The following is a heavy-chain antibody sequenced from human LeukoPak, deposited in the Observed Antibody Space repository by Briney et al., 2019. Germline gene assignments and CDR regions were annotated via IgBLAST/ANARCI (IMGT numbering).Heavy chain of an antibody. D-gene: IGHD3-22*01. Sequence: SETLSLTCTVSGGSISSGGYYWSWVRQHPGKGLEWIGYIYYSGSTNYNPSLKSRVTMSVDTSKNQFSLKLSSVTAADTAVYYCARGTTYYYDSSGQGAYYFDYWGQGTLVTVSS. CDR1: GGSISSGGYY. CDR3: ARGTTYYYDSSGQGAYYFDY. CDR2: IYYSGST. J-gene: IGHJ4*02. V-gene: IGHV4-61*08.